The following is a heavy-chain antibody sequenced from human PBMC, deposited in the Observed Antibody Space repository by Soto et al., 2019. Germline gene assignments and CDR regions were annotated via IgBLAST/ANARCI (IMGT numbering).Heavy chain of an antibody. Sequence: EVQLVESGGGLVQPGGSLRLSCAASGFTVSSNYMRWVRQAPGKGLEWVSVIDSGGTTYYADSVKGRFTISRDNSKNTLYLQMNSLRAEDTAVYYCARNGDSSDYRGWFDPWGQGTLVTVSS. CDR3: ARNGDSSDYRGWFDP. D-gene: IGHD3-22*01. J-gene: IGHJ5*02. CDR2: IDSGGTT. V-gene: IGHV3-66*01. CDR1: GFTVSSNY.